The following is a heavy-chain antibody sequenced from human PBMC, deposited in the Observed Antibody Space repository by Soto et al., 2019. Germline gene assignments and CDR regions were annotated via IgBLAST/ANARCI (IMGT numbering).Heavy chain of an antibody. CDR3: ARHVNLGDSSSWTEDYYYYYYMDV. V-gene: IGHV5-51*01. D-gene: IGHD6-13*01. CDR1: RYSFTSYW. Sequence: PGESLKISCKGSRYSFTSYWIGWVRQMPGKGLEWMGIIYPGDSDTRYSPSFQGQVTISADKSISTAYLQWSSLKASDTAMYYCARHVNLGDSSSWTEDYYYYYYMDVWGKGTTVTVSS. J-gene: IGHJ6*03. CDR2: IYPGDSDT.